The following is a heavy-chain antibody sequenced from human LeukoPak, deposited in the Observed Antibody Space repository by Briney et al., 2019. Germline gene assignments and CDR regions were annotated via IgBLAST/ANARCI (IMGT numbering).Heavy chain of an antibody. CDR3: ARAYEYILTGYYGPGTYYYMDV. CDR2: IYYSGST. Sequence: SETLSLTCTVSGGSISSSTYYWGWIRQPPGKGLEWIGSIYYSGSTYYNPSLKSRVTISVDTSKNQFSLKLSSVTAADTAVYYCARAYEYILTGYYGPGTYYYMDVWGKGTTVTVSS. D-gene: IGHD3-9*01. CDR1: GGSISSSTYY. J-gene: IGHJ6*03. V-gene: IGHV4-39*07.